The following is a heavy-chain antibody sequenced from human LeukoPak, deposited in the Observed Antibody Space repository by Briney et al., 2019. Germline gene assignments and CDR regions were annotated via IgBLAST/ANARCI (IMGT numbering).Heavy chain of an antibody. V-gene: IGHV3-21*05. D-gene: IGHD6-13*01. Sequence: GGSLRLSCAASGFSFRRYAMNWARQAPGKGLEWVAYVNAESTDILYADSVRGRFTISRDNAKNSLYLQMNSLRAEDRGVYYCARDTFEPLVIDFWGQGTLVTVSS. CDR3: ARDTFEPLVIDF. J-gene: IGHJ4*02. CDR2: VNAESTDI. CDR1: GFSFRRYA.